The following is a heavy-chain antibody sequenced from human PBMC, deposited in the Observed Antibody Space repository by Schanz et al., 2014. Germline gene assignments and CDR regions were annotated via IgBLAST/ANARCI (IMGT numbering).Heavy chain of an antibody. J-gene: IGHJ4*02. CDR2: IKSQFDGETA. CDR3: ARDGIAATTDFEY. D-gene: IGHD1-1*01. CDR1: RLNFNNAW. Sequence: EVQLEESGGGLVKPGGSLKLSCAASRLNFNNAWMHWVRQAPGKGLEWVGRIKSQFDGETADYGAAVRGRFTISRDDSQNTLYLQMNSLRGDDTAVYYCARDGIAATTDFEYWGQGVLVTVSS. V-gene: IGHV3-15*01.